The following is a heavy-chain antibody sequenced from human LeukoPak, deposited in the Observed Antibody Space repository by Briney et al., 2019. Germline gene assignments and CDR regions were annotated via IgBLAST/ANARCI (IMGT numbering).Heavy chain of an antibody. Sequence: AATVKVSCKASGFSFTSSAMQWVRQSRGQRLKWIGWIVVGSGNTNYAQKFQERVTITRDMSTSTAYMELSSLRSEDTAVYYCAADRNGYSYGYWAFDIWGQGTMVTVSA. CDR2: IVVGSGNT. V-gene: IGHV1-58*02. D-gene: IGHD5-18*01. CDR3: AADRNGYSYGYWAFDI. J-gene: IGHJ3*02. CDR1: GFSFTSSA.